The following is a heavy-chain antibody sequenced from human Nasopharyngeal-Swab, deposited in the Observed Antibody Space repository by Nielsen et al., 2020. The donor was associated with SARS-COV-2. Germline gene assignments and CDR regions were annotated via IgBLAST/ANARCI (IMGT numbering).Heavy chain of an antibody. V-gene: IGHV1-45*02. J-gene: IGHJ6*02. CDR2: ITPFNGNA. Sequence: SVKVSCKASGFSITYRFLHWMRQAPGQALEWMGWITPFNGNAKYAQKFQGRVSITRDGSRTTASLELSSLKPDDTAMYFCASGQCINGVCNPTDGLDVWGQGTSVTVS. D-gene: IGHD2-8*01. CDR1: GFSITYRF. CDR3: ASGQCINGVCNPTDGLDV.